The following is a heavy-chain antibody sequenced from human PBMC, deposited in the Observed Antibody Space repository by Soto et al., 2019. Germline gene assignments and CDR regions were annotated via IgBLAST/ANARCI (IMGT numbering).Heavy chain of an antibody. J-gene: IGHJ4*02. V-gene: IGHV3-7*05. Sequence: HLVESGGGLVQPGGSLRLSCGASGFTFSNYWMNWVRQAPGKGLEWVANINPAGSEKWYVDSVKGRFTMSRDNAKNSLFLQMNSLRAEDTAVYYCAGWGQQNYWGLGTLVTVSS. CDR3: AGWGQQNY. D-gene: IGHD3-16*01. CDR1: GFTFSNYW. CDR2: INPAGSEK.